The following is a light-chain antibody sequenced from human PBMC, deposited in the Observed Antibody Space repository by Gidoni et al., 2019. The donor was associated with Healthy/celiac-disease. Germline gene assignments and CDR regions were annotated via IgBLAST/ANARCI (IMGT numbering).Light chain of an antibody. CDR2: SNN. J-gene: IGLJ3*02. Sequence: QSVLPQPPSASGTPGQGFTISCSGSSSNIGSNTVNWYQQLPGTAPKLLHYSNNQRPRGVPDRFSGSKSGTSASLAISGLQSEDEADYYCAAWDDSLNGWVFGGGTKLTVL. CDR1: SSNIGSNT. CDR3: AAWDDSLNGWV. V-gene: IGLV1-44*01.